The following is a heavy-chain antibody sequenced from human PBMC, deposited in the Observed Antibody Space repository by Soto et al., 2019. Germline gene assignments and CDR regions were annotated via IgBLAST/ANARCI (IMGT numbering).Heavy chain of an antibody. V-gene: IGHV3-30*18. D-gene: IGHD3-10*01. J-gene: IGHJ4*02. CDR1: GFTFRGFC. CDR2: ISNDGSNE. Sequence: GGALRLSPAGSGFTFRGFCINWVRQAPGKGLEWVARISNDGSNEYYVDSVKGRFTISRDNSKNTLYLQMDSLRAEDTAVYYCAKGEVRGIIPSYFDYWGLGTLVTVSS. CDR3: AKGEVRGIIPSYFDY.